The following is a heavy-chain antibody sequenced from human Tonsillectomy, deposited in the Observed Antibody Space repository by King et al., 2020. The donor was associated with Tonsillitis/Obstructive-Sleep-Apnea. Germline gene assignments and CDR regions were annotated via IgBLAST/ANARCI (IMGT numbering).Heavy chain of an antibody. CDR1: GYSFTNYW. V-gene: IGHV5-10-1*03. CDR3: ARLYYYDSSGYSAWYFDH. J-gene: IGHJ2*01. D-gene: IGHD3-22*01. CDR2: IDPSDSYT. Sequence: VQLVESGEEVKKPGESLRISCKGSGYSFTNYWISWVRQMPGKGLEWMGRIDPSDSYTNYSPSFQGHVTISADKSISTAYLQWSSLKASDTAMYYCARLYYYDSSGYSAWYFDHWGRGTLVTVSS.